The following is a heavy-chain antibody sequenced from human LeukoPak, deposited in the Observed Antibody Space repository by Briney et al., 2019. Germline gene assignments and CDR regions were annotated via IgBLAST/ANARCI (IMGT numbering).Heavy chain of an antibody. CDR1: TYSLPTYG. CDR2: ISSYNGNT. D-gene: IGHD2-2*01. J-gene: IGHJ6*03. Sequence: ASVKVSCKTSTYSLPTYGITWVRQAPGQGFEWMGWISSYNGNTHYAQNFQGRLSLTTDTSTNTAYLELRGLRSNDTAVYFCARPAKGAYFYYYMDVWGQGSTVTVSS. V-gene: IGHV1-18*01. CDR3: ARPAKGAYFYYYMDV.